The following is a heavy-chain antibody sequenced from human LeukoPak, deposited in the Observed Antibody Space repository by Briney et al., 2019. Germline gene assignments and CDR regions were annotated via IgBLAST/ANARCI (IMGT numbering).Heavy chain of an antibody. Sequence: SVKVSCKASGGTFSSYAISWVRQAPGQGLEWMGRIIPIFGTADHAQKFQGRVTITTDESTSTAYMELSSLRSEDTAVYYCARAEGSATGRDWGQGTLVTVSS. V-gene: IGHV1-69*05. CDR2: IIPIFGTA. J-gene: IGHJ4*02. CDR1: GGTFSSYA. D-gene: IGHD1-26*01. CDR3: ARAEGSATGRD.